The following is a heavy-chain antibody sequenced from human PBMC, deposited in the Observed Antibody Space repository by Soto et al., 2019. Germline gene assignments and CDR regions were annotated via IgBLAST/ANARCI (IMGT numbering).Heavy chain of an antibody. CDR1: RFTFDDYA. J-gene: IGHJ4*02. V-gene: IGHV3-9*01. CDR3: ARYYDFWSGRTRNRYYFDY. CDR2: ISWNSGSI. Sequence: CLGLSCAASRFTFDDYAMHWVRQAPGKGLEWVSGISWNSGSIGYADSVKGRFTISRDNAKNSLYLQMNSLRAEDTALYYCARYYDFWSGRTRNRYYFDYWGQGTLVPV. D-gene: IGHD3-3*01.